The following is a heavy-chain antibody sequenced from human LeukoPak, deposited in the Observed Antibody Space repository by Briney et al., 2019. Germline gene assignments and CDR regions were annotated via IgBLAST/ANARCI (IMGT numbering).Heavy chain of an antibody. Sequence: PSETLSLTCAVYGGSFSGYYWSWIRQPPGKGLEWIGEINHSGSTNYNPPLKSRVTISVDTSKNQFSLKLSSVTAADTAVYYCARGLPSRYNWFDPWGQGTLVTVSS. CDR1: GGSFSGYY. CDR3: ARGLPSRYNWFDP. V-gene: IGHV4-34*01. CDR2: INHSGST. J-gene: IGHJ5*02. D-gene: IGHD6-6*01.